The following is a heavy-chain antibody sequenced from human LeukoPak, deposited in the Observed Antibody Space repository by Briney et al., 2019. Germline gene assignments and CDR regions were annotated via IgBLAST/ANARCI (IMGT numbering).Heavy chain of an antibody. CDR3: ARDPSVNNAIGYNWFDH. Sequence: GQSLRLSCAVSGFGFSSHWMHWVRHAPGKGLVWVSRTNSDGSVRNYADSVEGRFIISRDNAKNTLYLQMNSLGAGETAVYFCARDPSVNNAIGYNWFDHWGQGALVTVSS. CDR2: TNSDGSVR. V-gene: IGHV3-74*01. CDR1: GFGFSSHW. D-gene: IGHD2/OR15-2a*01. J-gene: IGHJ5*02.